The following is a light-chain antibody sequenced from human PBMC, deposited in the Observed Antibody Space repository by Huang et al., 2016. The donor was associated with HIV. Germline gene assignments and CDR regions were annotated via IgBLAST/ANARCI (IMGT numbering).Light chain of an antibody. CDR3: QHSDGLSPLT. CDR1: QNVGTS. Sequence: IRMTQSPSSLSASTGDRVTITCRASQNVGTSLAWYQQRPGRAPVLLIYDTSTLQRGVPSRFSGSGSRTVFTLTIGCLQVEDAATYYCQHSDGLSPLTFGGGT. CDR2: DTS. J-gene: IGKJ4*01. V-gene: IGKV1-8*01.